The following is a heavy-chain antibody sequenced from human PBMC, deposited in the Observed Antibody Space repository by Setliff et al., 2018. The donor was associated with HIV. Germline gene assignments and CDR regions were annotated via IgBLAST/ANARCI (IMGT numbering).Heavy chain of an antibody. J-gene: IGHJ4*02. CDR1: GYSISSGYY. D-gene: IGHD3-10*01. CDR3: ARRSRKSGATDY. CDR2: IYYSGST. V-gene: IGHV4-38-2*02. Sequence: SETLSLTCTVSGYSISSGYYWGWIRQPPGKGLEWIGSIYYSGSTNYNPSLKSRVTISVDTSKNQFSLNLNSVSAADTAMYYCARRSRKSGATDYWGQGTLVTVSS.